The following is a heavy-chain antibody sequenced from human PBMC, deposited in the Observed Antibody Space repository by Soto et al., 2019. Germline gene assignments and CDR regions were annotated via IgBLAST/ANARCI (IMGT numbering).Heavy chain of an antibody. CDR2: LYTEGTT. Sequence: PGGSLRLSCVASGLTVSHNYMAWVRQAPEMGLEWVSILYTEGTTYYADSVKGRFTISRDSSKNTLFLQMDSLRAEDTAVYYCVRPRPSGENYGMDVWGQGTTVPSP. D-gene: IGHD3-16*01. V-gene: IGHV3-53*01. CDR1: GLTVSHNY. CDR3: VRPRPSGENYGMDV. J-gene: IGHJ6*02.